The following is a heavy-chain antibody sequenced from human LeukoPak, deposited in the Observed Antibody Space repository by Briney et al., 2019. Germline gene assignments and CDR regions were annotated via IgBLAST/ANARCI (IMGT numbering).Heavy chain of an antibody. Sequence: SETLSLTCTVSGGSISSYHWSWIRQPPGKGLEWIGYIYYSGSTNYNPSLKSRVTISVDTSKNQFSLKLSSVTAADTAVYYCASFGSGSYRAFDIWGQGTMVTVSS. J-gene: IGHJ3*02. CDR3: ASFGSGSYRAFDI. CDR2: IYYSGST. CDR1: GGSISSYH. V-gene: IGHV4-59*01. D-gene: IGHD3-10*01.